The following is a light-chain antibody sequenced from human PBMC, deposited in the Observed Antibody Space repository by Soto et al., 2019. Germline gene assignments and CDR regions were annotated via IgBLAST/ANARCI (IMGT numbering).Light chain of an antibody. CDR2: DVS. J-gene: IGLJ3*02. CDR3: CSYAGSYSWV. Sequence: QSVLTQPRSVSGSPGQLVTISCTGTSSDVGGYKYVSWYQQHPGKAPKFMIYDVSERPSGVPDRFSGSKSGNTASLTISGLQAEDEADYYCCSYAGSYSWVFGGGTKLTVL. CDR1: SSDVGGYKY. V-gene: IGLV2-11*01.